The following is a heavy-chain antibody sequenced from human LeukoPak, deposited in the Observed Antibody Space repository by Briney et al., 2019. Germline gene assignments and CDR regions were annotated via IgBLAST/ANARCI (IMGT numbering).Heavy chain of an antibody. CDR2: ISGSGGST. Sequence: TGGSLRLSCAASGFTFSSYAMSWVRQAPGKWLEWVSAISGSGGSTYYADSVKGRFTISRDNSKNTLYLQMNSLRAEDTAVYYCAKDWGYYSSTSCHLWYFDYWGQGTLVTVSS. D-gene: IGHD2-2*01. J-gene: IGHJ4*02. CDR1: GFTFSSYA. V-gene: IGHV3-23*01. CDR3: AKDWGYYSSTSCHLWYFDY.